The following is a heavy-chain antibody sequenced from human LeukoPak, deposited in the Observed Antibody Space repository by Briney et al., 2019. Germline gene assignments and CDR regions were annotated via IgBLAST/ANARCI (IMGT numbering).Heavy chain of an antibody. CDR2: FDPEDGET. Sequence: ASVKVSCKVSGYTLTKLSMHWVRQAPGKGLEWMGGFDPEDGETIYAQKFQGRVTMTEDTSTDTAYMELSSLRSEDTAVYYCATDQGRYSGYDFDYWGQGTLVTVSS. J-gene: IGHJ4*02. CDR1: GYTLTKLS. CDR3: ATDQGRYSGYDFDY. D-gene: IGHD5-12*01. V-gene: IGHV1-24*01.